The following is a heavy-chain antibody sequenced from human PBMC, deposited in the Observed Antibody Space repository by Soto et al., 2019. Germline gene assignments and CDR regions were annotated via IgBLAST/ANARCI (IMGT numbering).Heavy chain of an antibody. CDR3: ARATGTLRSRNCDY. CDR1: GGYISSVGHY. CDR2: IYHTGST. J-gene: IGHJ4*02. V-gene: IGHV4-31*03. Sequence: QVQLQESGPGLVKPPQTLSLTCTVSGGYISSVGHYWTWIRQPPGKGLAWIGSIYHTGSTYYSPSLRRRLTISFVTSKSQFSMRLNSVTAADTDVYYCARATGTLRSRNCDYWGQGTLVTVSS. D-gene: IGHD3-9*01.